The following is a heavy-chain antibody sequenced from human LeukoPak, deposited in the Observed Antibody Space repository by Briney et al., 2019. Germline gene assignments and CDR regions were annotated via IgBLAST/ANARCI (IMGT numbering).Heavy chain of an antibody. CDR3: AKDQAAVALYYFDY. V-gene: IGHV3-9*01. J-gene: IGHJ4*02. D-gene: IGHD6-19*01. CDR1: GFTFDDYA. CDR2: ISWNSGSI. Sequence: GGSLRLSCAASGFTFDDYAMHWVRHAPGKGLEWVSGISWNSGSIGYADSVKGRFTISRDNAKNSLYLQMNSLRAEDTALYYCAKDQAAVALYYFDYWGQGTLVTVSS.